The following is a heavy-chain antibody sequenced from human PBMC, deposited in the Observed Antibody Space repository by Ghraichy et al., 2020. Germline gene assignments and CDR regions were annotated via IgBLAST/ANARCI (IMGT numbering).Heavy chain of an antibody. CDR1: GFTFSSYS. Sequence: GGSLRLSCAASGFTFSSYSMNWVRQAPGKGLEWVSYISGSSSTKYYADSVKGRFTISRDNAKTSLYLQMNSLNAEDKAVYYCARQRHIAVAGGYDFWGQGTLVTVSS. CDR3: ARQRHIAVAGGYDF. J-gene: IGHJ4*02. D-gene: IGHD6-19*01. CDR2: ISGSSSTK. V-gene: IGHV3-48*01.